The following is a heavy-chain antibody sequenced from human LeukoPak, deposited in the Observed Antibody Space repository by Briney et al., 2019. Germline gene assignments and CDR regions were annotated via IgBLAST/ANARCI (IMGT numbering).Heavy chain of an antibody. D-gene: IGHD2-2*02. CDR2: INPNSGGT. CDR1: GYTFTGYY. CDR3: ASGIVVVPAAIPYLDY. J-gene: IGHJ4*02. Sequence: GASVKVSCKASGYTFTGYYMHWVRQAPGQGLEWMGWINPNSGGTNYAQKFQGRVTMTRDTSISTAYMELSRLRSDDTAVYYCASGIVVVPAAIPYLDYWGQGTLVTVSS. V-gene: IGHV1-2*02.